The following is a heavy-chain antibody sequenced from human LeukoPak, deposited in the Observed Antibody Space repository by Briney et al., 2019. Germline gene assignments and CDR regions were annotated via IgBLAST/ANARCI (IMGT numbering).Heavy chain of an antibody. Sequence: PGGSLRLSCAASGFTFSSYAMSWVRQAPGKGLEWVSAISGSGGSTYYADSVKGRFTISRDNSKNTLYLQMNSLRAEDTAVYYCAKSGSRDGYNPEFGYWGQGTLVTVSS. CDR2: ISGSGGST. CDR1: GFTFSSYA. D-gene: IGHD5-24*01. CDR3: AKSGSRDGYNPEFGY. J-gene: IGHJ4*02. V-gene: IGHV3-23*01.